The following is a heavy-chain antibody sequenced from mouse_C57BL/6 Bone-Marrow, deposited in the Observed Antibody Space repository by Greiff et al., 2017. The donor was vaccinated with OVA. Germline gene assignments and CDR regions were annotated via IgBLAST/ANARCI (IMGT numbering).Heavy chain of an antibody. J-gene: IGHJ1*03. CDR2: IDPETGGT. CDR3: TRLLRRNFDV. CDR1: GYTFTDYE. V-gene: IGHV1-15*01. Sequence: QVQLKQSGAELVRPGASVTLSCKASGYTFTDYEMHWVKQTPVHGLEWIGAIDPETGGTAYNQKFKGKAILTADKSSSTAYMELRSLTSEDSAVYYCTRLLRRNFDVWGTGTTVTVSS. D-gene: IGHD1-1*01.